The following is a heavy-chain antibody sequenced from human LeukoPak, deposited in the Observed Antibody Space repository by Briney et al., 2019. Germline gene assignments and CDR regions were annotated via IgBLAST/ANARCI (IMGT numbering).Heavy chain of an antibody. V-gene: IGHV4-59*01. CDR3: ARDGLRYFASWAFDI. J-gene: IGHJ3*02. CDR2: IYYSGST. CDR1: GGSISSYY. Sequence: SETLSLTCTVSGGSISSYYWSWIRQPPEKGLEWIGYIYYSGSTNYNPSLKSRVTISVDTSKNQFSLKLSSVTAADTAVYYCARDGLRYFASWAFDIWGQGTMVTVSS. D-gene: IGHD3-9*01.